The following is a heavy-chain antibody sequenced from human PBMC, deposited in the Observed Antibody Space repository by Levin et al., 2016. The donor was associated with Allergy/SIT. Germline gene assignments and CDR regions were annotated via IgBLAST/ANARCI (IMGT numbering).Heavy chain of an antibody. V-gene: IGHV4-59*12. CDR1: GGSISGYH. CDR3: ARGRGYGYGIDY. CDR2: IYNSGST. Sequence: SETLSLTCSVSGGSISGYHWSWIRQSPGKGLEWIGYIYNSGSTGYSPSLKSRVTISVDTSKNQFSLELDSVTAADTAVYYCARGRGYGYGIDYWGQGTLVIVSS. D-gene: IGHD5-18*01. J-gene: IGHJ4*02.